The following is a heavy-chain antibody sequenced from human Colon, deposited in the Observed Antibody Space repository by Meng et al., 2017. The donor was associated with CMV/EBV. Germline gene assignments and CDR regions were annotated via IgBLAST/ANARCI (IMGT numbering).Heavy chain of an antibody. Sequence: ASVQVSCKASGYTFTSYGISWVRQAPGQGLEWMGWISAYNGNTNYAQKLQGRVTMTTDTSTSPAYMELRSLRSDDTAVYYCARVGGQYCTNGGCYSAYYVDYWGQGTPVTVSS. CDR3: ARVGGQYCTNGGCYSAYYVDY. J-gene: IGHJ4*02. D-gene: IGHD2-8*01. V-gene: IGHV1-18*01. CDR2: ISAYNGNT. CDR1: GYTFTSYG.